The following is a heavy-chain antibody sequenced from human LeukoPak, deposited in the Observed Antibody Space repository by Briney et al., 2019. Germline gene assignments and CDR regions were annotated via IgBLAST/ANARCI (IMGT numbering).Heavy chain of an antibody. CDR2: FYYSGST. V-gene: IGHV4-59*01. D-gene: IGHD6-19*01. CDR1: GGSISSYY. J-gene: IGHJ4*02. Sequence: SETLSLTCTVSGGSISSYYWSWIRQPPVKVLPWIQYFYYSGSTNYNPSLKSRVTMSVDTSKNQFSLKLSSVTAADTAVYYCARDGGDSSGWPKGYFDYWGQGTLVTVSS. CDR3: ARDGGDSSGWPKGYFDY.